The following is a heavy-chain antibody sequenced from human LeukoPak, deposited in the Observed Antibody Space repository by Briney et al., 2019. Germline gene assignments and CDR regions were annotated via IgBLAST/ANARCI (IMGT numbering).Heavy chain of an antibody. CDR3: ARDGRYYDSSGYPEPFDY. Sequence: PGGSLRLPCAASGFTFSSYWMSWVRQAPGKGLEWVANIKQDGSEKYYVDSVKGRFTISRDNAKNSLYLQMNSLRAEDTAVYYCARDGRYYDSSGYPEPFDYWGQGTLVTVSS. CDR1: GFTFSSYW. V-gene: IGHV3-7*01. J-gene: IGHJ4*02. CDR2: IKQDGSEK. D-gene: IGHD3-22*01.